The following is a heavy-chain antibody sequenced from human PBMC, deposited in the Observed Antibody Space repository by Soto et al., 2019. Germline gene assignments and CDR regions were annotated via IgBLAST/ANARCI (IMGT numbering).Heavy chain of an antibody. CDR2: VSFDGINT. CDR3: AKAGWGGDYYYGLDV. Sequence: QVQVVESGGGVVRPGRSLRLSCAASGFNFNNYAMHWVRQAPGKGLEWVAVVSFDGINTYYADSVKGRFTISRDSSNNTVSLQMNGLTSEDTAAYYCAKAGWGGDYYYGLDVWGQGTTVTVSS. V-gene: IGHV3-30*18. D-gene: IGHD2-21*01. CDR1: GFNFNNYA. J-gene: IGHJ6*02.